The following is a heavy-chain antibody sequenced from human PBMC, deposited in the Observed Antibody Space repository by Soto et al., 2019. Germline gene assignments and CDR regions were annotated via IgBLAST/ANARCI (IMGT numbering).Heavy chain of an antibody. CDR3: ARGDVDCSGGSFCLEWFDP. CDR2: MNPNSGNT. V-gene: IGHV1-8*01. CDR1: GYTFTSYD. Sequence: ASVKVSCKASGYTFTSYDINWVRQATGQGLEWMGWMNPNSGNTGYAQKFQGRVTMTRNTSISTAYMELSSLRSEDTAVYYCARGDVDCSGGSFCLEWFDPWGQGTLVTVSS. D-gene: IGHD2-15*01. J-gene: IGHJ5*02.